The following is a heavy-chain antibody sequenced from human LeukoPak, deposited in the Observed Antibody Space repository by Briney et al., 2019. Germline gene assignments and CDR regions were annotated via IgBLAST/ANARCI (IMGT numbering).Heavy chain of an antibody. CDR3: VRVLLAAAGYDY. CDR2: IIPIFGTA. V-gene: IGHV1-69*05. J-gene: IGHJ4*02. Sequence: ASVKVSCKASGGTFSSYAISWVRQAPGQGLEWMGRIIPIFGTANYAQKFQGRVTITTDESTSTAYMELSSLRSEDTAVYYCVRVLLAAAGYDYWGQGTLVTVSS. CDR1: GGTFSSYA. D-gene: IGHD6-13*01.